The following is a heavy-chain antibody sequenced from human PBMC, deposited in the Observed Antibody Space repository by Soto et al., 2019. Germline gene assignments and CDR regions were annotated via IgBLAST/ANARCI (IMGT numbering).Heavy chain of an antibody. Sequence: QVTLKESGPVLVKPTEPLTLTCTVSGFSLSNARMGVSWIRQPPGKALEWLAHIFSNDEKSYSTSLNSRLTSAKDTSKSQVVLTMTNMDHVVTATYYCARKVDYYGMDVRGQGTTVTVSS. CDR3: ARKVDYYGMDV. V-gene: IGHV2-26*01. CDR2: IFSNDEK. CDR1: GFSLSNARMG. J-gene: IGHJ6*02.